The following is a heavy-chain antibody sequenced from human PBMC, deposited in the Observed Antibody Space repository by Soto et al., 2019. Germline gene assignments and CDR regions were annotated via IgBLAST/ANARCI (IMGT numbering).Heavy chain of an antibody. V-gene: IGHV3-33*01. CDR1: GFTFSSYG. CDR3: ARDELSARYYYFDY. D-gene: IGHD6-6*01. Sequence: QVQLVESGGGVVQPGRSLRLSCAASGFTFSSYGMHWVRQAPGKGLEWVAVIWYDGSNKYYADSVKGRFTISRDNSKNTLYLQMNSLRAEDTAVYYCARDELSARYYYFDYWGQGTLVTVSS. J-gene: IGHJ4*02. CDR2: IWYDGSNK.